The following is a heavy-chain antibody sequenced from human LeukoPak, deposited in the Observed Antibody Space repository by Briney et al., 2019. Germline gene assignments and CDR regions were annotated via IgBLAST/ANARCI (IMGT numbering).Heavy chain of an antibody. CDR2: IYYSGST. CDR1: GGSISSYY. J-gene: IGHJ6*02. D-gene: IGHD1-14*01. CDR3: ARENLYGMGV. V-gene: IGHV4-59*01. Sequence: PSETLSLTCTVSGGSISSYYWSWIRQPPGKGLEWIGYIYYSGSTNYNPSLKSRVTISVDTSKNQFSLKLSSVTAADTAVYYCARENLYGMGVWGQGTTVTVSS.